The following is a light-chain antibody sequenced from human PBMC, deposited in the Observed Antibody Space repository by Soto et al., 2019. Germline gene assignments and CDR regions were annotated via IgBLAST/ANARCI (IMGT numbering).Light chain of an antibody. CDR1: SSDVGGYNY. CDR2: DVD. Sequence: QSALTQPASVSGSPGQSITISCTGTSSDVGGYNYVSWYQQYPGKAPKLMIYDVDTRPSGVSNRFSGSKSVNTASLTISGLQADDEADYYCSSYTNSNTLVFGSGTKVTVL. V-gene: IGLV2-14*01. J-gene: IGLJ1*01. CDR3: SSYTNSNTLV.